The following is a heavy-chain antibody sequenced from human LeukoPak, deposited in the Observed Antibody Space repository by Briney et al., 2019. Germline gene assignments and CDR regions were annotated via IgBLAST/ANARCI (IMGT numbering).Heavy chain of an antibody. J-gene: IGHJ6*02. CDR3: ARDKIMRNYYYYGMDV. V-gene: IGHV3-30-3*01. D-gene: IGHD2-8*01. Sequence: GGSLRLSCAASGFTFSSYAMHWVRQAPGKGLEWVAVISYDGSNKYYADSVKGRFTISRDNSKNTLYLQMNSLRAEDTAVYYCARDKIMRNYYYYGMDVWGQGTTVTVSS. CDR1: GFTFSSYA. CDR2: ISYDGSNK.